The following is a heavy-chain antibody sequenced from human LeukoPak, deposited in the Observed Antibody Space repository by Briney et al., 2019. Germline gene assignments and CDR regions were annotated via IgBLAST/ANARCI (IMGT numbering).Heavy chain of an antibody. V-gene: IGHV4-38-2*02. CDR3: ARARNYHGTTTYYQYYFDS. CDR2: NYQSGST. J-gene: IGHJ4*02. D-gene: IGHD3-22*01. Sequence: IPSETLSLTCTVSGYSISSGSYWAWIRQPPGKGLEWFGSNYQSGSTYYNPSLKSRVTISVDTSKNQFSLRLNSVTAADTAVYYCARARNYHGTTTYYQYYFDSWGLGILVTVSS. CDR1: GYSISSGSY.